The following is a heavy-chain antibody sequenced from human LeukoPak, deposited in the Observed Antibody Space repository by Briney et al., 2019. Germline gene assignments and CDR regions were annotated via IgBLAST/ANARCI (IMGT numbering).Heavy chain of an antibody. CDR1: GGTFSSYA. CDR2: IIPIFGTA. V-gene: IGHV1-69*13. CDR3: ARGGGYCSSTSCPFDY. Sequence: SVKVSCKASGGTFSSYAISWVRQAPGQGLEWMGGIIPIFGTANYAQRFQGRVTITADESTSTAYMELSSLRSEDTAVYYCARGGGYCSSTSCPFDYWGQGTLVTVSS. J-gene: IGHJ4*02. D-gene: IGHD2-2*01.